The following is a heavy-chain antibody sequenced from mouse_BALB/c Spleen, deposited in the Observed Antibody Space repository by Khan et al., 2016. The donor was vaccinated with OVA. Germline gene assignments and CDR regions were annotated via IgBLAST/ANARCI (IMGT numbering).Heavy chain of an antibody. CDR2: IDPSDSDT. CDR3: TRREKYGYDPSWFAY. Sequence: QVQLQQPGAELVRPGASVKLSCKASGYTFTSYWMNWVKQRPGQGLEWIGMIDPSDSDTHYNQMFKGKATLTVDKSSSTAYMQLSSLTSEDSAVYYCTRREKYGYDPSWFAYWGQGTLVTVSA. CDR1: GYTFTSYW. D-gene: IGHD2-2*01. J-gene: IGHJ3*01. V-gene: IGHV1-61*01.